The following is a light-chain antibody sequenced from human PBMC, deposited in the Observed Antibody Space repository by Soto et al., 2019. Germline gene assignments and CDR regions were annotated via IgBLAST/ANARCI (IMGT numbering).Light chain of an antibody. V-gene: IGKV3-11*01. Sequence: EIVLTQSPATLSLSPGERATLSCRASRSVSIYLPWYQQKPGQAPSLLIYDASNRATDIPARFSGSGSGTDFTLTFSSLEPEDFAVYYCQHYSTVWAFGQGTNVDMK. CDR2: DAS. CDR3: QHYSTVWA. CDR1: RSVSIY. J-gene: IGKJ1*01.